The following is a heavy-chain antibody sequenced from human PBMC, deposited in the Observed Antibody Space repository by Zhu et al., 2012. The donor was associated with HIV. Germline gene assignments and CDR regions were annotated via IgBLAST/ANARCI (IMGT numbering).Heavy chain of an antibody. CDR2: ISDSGGST. D-gene: IGHD3-3*01. Sequence: EVQLLESGGGLVQPGGSLRLSCAASGFKFTTYGMSWVRQAPGKGLEWVSGISDSGGSTYYADSVKGRFTISRDDSKNTLSLQMNGLRAEDTAVYYCAKDRITISAFDVWAKGQRSPSPQ. V-gene: IGHV3-23*01. CDR3: AKDRITISAFDV. J-gene: IGHJ3*01. CDR1: GFKFTTYG.